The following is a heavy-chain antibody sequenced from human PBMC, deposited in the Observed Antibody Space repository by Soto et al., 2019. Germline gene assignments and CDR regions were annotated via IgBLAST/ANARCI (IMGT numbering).Heavy chain of an antibody. J-gene: IGHJ4*02. V-gene: IGHV3-30-3*02. CDR2: ISYGGANK. CDR3: ARGPRSCNRTTCYTGDL. Sequence: GGSLRLSCAVSGFTFNSHAMHWVRQAPCKGLEWVAVISYGGANKYYGDSLKGRCTISRENSRNARFLQMDSLRPEDTAVYYCARGPRSCNRTTCYTGDLWGRGSLVTVSS. CDR1: GFTFNSHA. D-gene: IGHD2-2*02.